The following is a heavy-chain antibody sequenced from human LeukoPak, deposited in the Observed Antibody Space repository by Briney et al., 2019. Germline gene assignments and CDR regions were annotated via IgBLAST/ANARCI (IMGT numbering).Heavy chain of an antibody. J-gene: IGHJ4*02. CDR2: ISWNSGSI. D-gene: IGHD6-19*01. V-gene: IGHV3-9*03. CDR3: AKDIGIAVAGTRDY. CDR1: GFTFDDYA. Sequence: GGSLRLSCAASGFTFDDYAMHWVRQAPGKGLEWVSGISWNSGSIGYADSVKGRFTISRDNAKNSLYLQMNSLRAEDMALYYCAKDIGIAVAGTRDYWGQGTLVTVSS.